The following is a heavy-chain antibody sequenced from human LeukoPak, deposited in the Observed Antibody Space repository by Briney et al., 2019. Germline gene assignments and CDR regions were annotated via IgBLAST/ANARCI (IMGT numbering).Heavy chain of an antibody. D-gene: IGHD1-26*01. CDR2: ISSSSSYI. Sequence: GGSLRLSCAASGFTFSSYSMNWVRQAPGKGLEWVSSISSSSSYIYYADSVKGRFTISRDNAKKSVYLQMNSLRVEDTAVYYCARAYSERYGLGYYYMDVWGKGTTVTISS. CDR3: ARAYSERYGLGYYYMDV. V-gene: IGHV3-21*01. J-gene: IGHJ6*03. CDR1: GFTFSSYS.